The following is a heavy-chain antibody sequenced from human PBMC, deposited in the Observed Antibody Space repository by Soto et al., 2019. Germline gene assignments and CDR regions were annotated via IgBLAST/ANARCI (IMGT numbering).Heavy chain of an antibody. J-gene: IGHJ4*02. CDR3: ARTGHYVILTGYLD. Sequence: SETLSLTCAVYGGSFSGFYWRWIRQPPGKGLEWIGEINHSGSTNYNPSLKRRVTISVDTSKIQFSLKLSSVTAAVSAVYYCARTGHYVILTGYLDWGQGTLVTVSS. CDR1: GGSFSGFY. V-gene: IGHV4-34*01. CDR2: INHSGST. D-gene: IGHD3-9*01.